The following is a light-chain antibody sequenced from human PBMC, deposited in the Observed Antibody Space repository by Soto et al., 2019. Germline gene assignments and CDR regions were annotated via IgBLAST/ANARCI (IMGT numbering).Light chain of an antibody. J-gene: IGKJ3*01. Sequence: EIVMTQSPATLSVSPGERATLSCRASQSVSGNLAWYQQKPGQAPRLLIYAASTGATGIPARFSGSGSGTELTLTISSLQSEDFAVYYCQQYNNWPPITFGPGTKVDIK. CDR1: QSVSGN. V-gene: IGKV3-15*01. CDR3: QQYNNWPPIT. CDR2: AAS.